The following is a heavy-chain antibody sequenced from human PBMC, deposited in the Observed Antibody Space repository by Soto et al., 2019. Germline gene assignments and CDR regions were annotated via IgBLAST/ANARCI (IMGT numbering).Heavy chain of an antibody. D-gene: IGHD3-9*01. CDR2: FDPEDGET. V-gene: IGHV1-24*01. J-gene: IGHJ4*02. CDR1: GYTLTELS. Sequence: ASVKVSCKVSGYTLTELSMHWVRQAPGKGLEWMGGFDPEDGETIYAQKFQGRVTMTEDTSTDTAYMELSSLRSEDTAVYYCARGPSYDILPGYSFDYWGQGTLVTVSS. CDR3: ARGPSYDILPGYSFDY.